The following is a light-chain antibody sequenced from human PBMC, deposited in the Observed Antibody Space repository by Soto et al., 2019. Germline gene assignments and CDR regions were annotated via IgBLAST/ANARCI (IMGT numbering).Light chain of an antibody. J-gene: IGKJ3*01. Sequence: DIQMTQSPSSLAASVGERVTITCRASQNIHSFLNWYQQKPGKAPQVLIYGGSALPSGVPSRFSGSGSVIGCSRTNSSLQPEEVAMYFCQQSYNIPLTFGPGTRVDIK. CDR2: GGS. CDR3: QQSYNIPLT. CDR1: QNIHSF. V-gene: IGKV1-39*01.